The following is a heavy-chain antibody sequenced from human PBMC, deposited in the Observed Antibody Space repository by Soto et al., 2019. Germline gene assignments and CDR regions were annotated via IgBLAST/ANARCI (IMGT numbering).Heavy chain of an antibody. J-gene: IGHJ4*02. D-gene: IGHD6-13*01. V-gene: IGHV3-48*01. CDR2: ISSSSSTI. Sequence: GGSLRLSCAASGFTFSSYSMNWVRQAPGKGLEWVSYISSSSSTIYYADSVKGRFTISRDNAKNSLYLQMNSLRAEDTAVYYCARELRAAAGISPYFDYWGQGTLVTVSS. CDR3: ARELRAAAGISPYFDY. CDR1: GFTFSSYS.